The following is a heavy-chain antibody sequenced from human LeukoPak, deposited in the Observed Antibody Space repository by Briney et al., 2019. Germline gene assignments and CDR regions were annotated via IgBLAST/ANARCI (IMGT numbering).Heavy chain of an antibody. J-gene: IGHJ4*02. D-gene: IGHD3-10*01. CDR3: ARGGGYGSGSHYYFDY. CDR2: ISGSGGST. V-gene: IGHV3-23*01. Sequence: HPGGSLRLSCAASGVTVSNNYLTWVRQAPGKGLAWVSAISGSGGSTYYADSVKGRFTISRDNSKNTLYLQMNSLRAEDTAVYYCARGGGYGSGSHYYFDYWGQGTLVTVSS. CDR1: GVTVSNNY.